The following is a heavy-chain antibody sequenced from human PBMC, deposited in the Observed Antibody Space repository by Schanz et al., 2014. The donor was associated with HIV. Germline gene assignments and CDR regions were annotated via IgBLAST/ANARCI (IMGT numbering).Heavy chain of an antibody. CDR3: AKSTWVDN. D-gene: IGHD2-2*01. Sequence: ELQLAESGGRLEQPGGSLRLSCAASGFTFSSLGMSWVRQAPGEGLEWVSGISEFGGSAWYADSVKGRFTISRDNSKNTLYLQMDSLRAEDTALYFCAKSTWVDNCGQGTLVTVSS. CDR1: GFTFSSLG. V-gene: IGHV3-23*04. J-gene: IGHJ4*02. CDR2: ISEFGGSA.